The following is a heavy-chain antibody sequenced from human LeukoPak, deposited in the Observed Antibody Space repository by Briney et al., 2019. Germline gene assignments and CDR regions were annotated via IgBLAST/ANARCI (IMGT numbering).Heavy chain of an antibody. CDR1: GFTFSSYS. V-gene: IGHV3-48*01. D-gene: IGHD4-17*01. J-gene: IGHJ6*02. CDR2: ISSSSSTI. CDR3: ARDGAVTPGADYYYVMDV. Sequence: PGGSLRLSCAASGFTFSSYSMNWVRQAPGKGLEWVSYISSSSSTIYYADSVRGRFTLSRDNSKNTLYLQMNSLRAEDTAVYYCARDGAVTPGADYYYVMDVWGQGTTVTVSS.